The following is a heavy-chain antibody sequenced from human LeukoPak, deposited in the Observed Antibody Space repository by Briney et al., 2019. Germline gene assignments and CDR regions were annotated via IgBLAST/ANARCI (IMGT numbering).Heavy chain of an antibody. CDR2: ISSSSSYT. J-gene: IGHJ4*02. D-gene: IGHD3-10*01. Sequence: GGSLRLSCAASGFTFSSYSMNWVRQAPGKGLEWVSSISSSSSYTYYADSVKGRFTISRDNAKNSLYLQMNSLRAEDTAVYYCAREDGSGSPYDYWGQGTLVTVSS. CDR1: GFTFSSYS. CDR3: AREDGSGSPYDY. V-gene: IGHV3-21*01.